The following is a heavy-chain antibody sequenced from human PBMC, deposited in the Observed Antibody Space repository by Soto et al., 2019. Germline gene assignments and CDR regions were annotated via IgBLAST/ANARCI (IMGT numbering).Heavy chain of an antibody. D-gene: IGHD2-8*01. CDR1: GFTFTSSA. CDR3: AREKWPRGAFDI. V-gene: IGHV1-58*01. CDR2: IVVGSGNT. J-gene: IGHJ3*02. Sequence: SVKVSCKASGFTFTSSAVQWVRQARGQRLEWIGWIVVGSGNTNYAQKFQGRVTMTRDTSTSTVYMELSSLRSEDTAVYYCAREKWPRGAFDIWGQGTMVTVSS.